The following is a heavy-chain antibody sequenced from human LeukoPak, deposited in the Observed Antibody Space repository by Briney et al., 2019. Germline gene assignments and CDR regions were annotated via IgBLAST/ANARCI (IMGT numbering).Heavy chain of an antibody. CDR3: VRGAPRRWFGESLSGAKYYFDY. CDR2: ISNDESTI. V-gene: IGHV3-74*01. J-gene: IGHJ4*02. CDR1: GFSFSSYW. D-gene: IGHD3-10*01. Sequence: GGSLRLSCAASGFSFSSYWMHWVRQAPGKGPVWVSLISNDESTIIYADSVKGRFTISRDNSKNTLYLQMNTLRAEDTAVYYCVRGAPRRWFGESLSGAKYYFDYWGQGTLVTVSS.